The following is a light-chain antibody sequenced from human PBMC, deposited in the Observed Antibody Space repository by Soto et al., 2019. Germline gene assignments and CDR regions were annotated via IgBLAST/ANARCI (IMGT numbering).Light chain of an antibody. V-gene: IGLV2-8*01. CDR2: EVS. J-gene: IGLJ2*01. CDR1: SSDVGGYNY. Sequence: QSALTQPPSASGSPGQSVTISCTGTSSDVGGYNYVSWYQQHPGKAPKLMIYEVSKRPSGVPDRLSGSKSGNTASLTVSGLQVADEADYYCASYTGSDTLVFGGGTKLTVL. CDR3: ASYTGSDTLV.